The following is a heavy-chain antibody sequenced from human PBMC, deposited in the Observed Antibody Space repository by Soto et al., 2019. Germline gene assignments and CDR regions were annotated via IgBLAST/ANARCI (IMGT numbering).Heavy chain of an antibody. V-gene: IGHV3-11*01. CDR1: GFTFSDYY. J-gene: IGHJ6*03. CDR2: ISSSGRTI. CDR3: ARRGPNYYFLSGYSQRFYISYMVV. Sequence: QVQLVESGGGLVKPGGSLRLSCAASGFTFSDYYMSWIRQAPGKGLEWVSYISSSGRTIYYADSVKGRLTISRDNAKNSLDLHMNSLRAEDTAVYYCARRGPNYYFLSGYSQRFYISYMVVWGKGTTVTVSS. D-gene: IGHD3-3*01.